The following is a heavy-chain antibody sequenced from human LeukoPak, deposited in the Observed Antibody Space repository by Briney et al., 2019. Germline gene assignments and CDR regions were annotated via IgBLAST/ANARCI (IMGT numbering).Heavy chain of an antibody. Sequence: PGGSLRLPCAASGFVFSDFSMNWVRQAPGKGLEWVANIRGSRSGLGSGNYYAGSVKGRFTISRDDAKNSLYLQMSSLRAEDTAFYYCARDDNWGFDYWGQGALVTVSS. V-gene: IGHV3-21*05. CDR1: GFVFSDFS. J-gene: IGHJ4*02. CDR2: IRGSRSGLGSGN. D-gene: IGHD7-27*01. CDR3: ARDDNWGFDY.